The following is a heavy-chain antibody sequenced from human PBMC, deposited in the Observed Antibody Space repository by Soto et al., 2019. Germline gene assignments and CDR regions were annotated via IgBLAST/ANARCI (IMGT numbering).Heavy chain of an antibody. V-gene: IGHV4-31*03. Sequence: PSETLSLTCTVSGGSISSGGYYWSWIRQHPGKGLEWIGYIYYSGSTYYNPSLKSRVTISVDTSKNQFSLKLSSVTAADTAVYYCARAGVDCSGGSCHKLIDYWGQGTLVTVSS. CDR1: GGSISSGGYY. CDR2: IYYSGST. CDR3: ARAGVDCSGGSCHKLIDY. D-gene: IGHD2-15*01. J-gene: IGHJ4*02.